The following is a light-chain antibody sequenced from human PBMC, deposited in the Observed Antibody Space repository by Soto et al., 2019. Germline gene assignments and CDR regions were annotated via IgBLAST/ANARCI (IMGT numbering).Light chain of an antibody. CDR1: QSINSE. Sequence: EIVMTQSPATLSLSPGERAALSCRASQSINSELAWYQQKPCQPPRLLIYGASTSATGVPARVTGSESGSEFTLTISGLQSEDFAVYYWQQGHNWPLTFGQGTRLEI. V-gene: IGKV3-15*01. CDR3: QQGHNWPLT. CDR2: GAS. J-gene: IGKJ2*01.